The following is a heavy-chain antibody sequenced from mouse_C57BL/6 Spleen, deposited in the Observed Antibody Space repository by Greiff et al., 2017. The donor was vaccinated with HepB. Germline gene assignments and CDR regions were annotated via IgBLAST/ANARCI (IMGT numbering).Heavy chain of an antibody. Sequence: EVQLQQSGPELVKPGASVKMSCKASGYTFTDYNMHWVKQSHGKSLEWIGYINPNNGGTSYNQKFKGKATLTVNKSSSTAYMELRSLTSEDSAVYYCARRDGSSYGGRYYFDYWGQGTTLTVSS. J-gene: IGHJ2*01. CDR3: ARRDGSSYGGRYYFDY. D-gene: IGHD1-1*01. CDR2: INPNNGGT. CDR1: GYTFTDYN. V-gene: IGHV1-22*01.